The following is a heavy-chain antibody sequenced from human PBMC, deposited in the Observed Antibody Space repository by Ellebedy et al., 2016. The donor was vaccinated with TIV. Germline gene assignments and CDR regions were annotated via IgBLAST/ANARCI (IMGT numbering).Heavy chain of an antibody. CDR1: GGSFSGYY. V-gene: IGHV4-34*01. J-gene: IGHJ5*02. D-gene: IGHD2-15*01. CDR2: INHSGST. CDR3: ARGSGGRFKWFDP. Sequence: SETLSLXXAVYGGSFSGYYWSWIRQPPGKGLEWIGEINHSGSTNYNPSLKSRVTILIDTSKSQFSLKVTSVTAADTAVYYCARGSGGRFKWFDPWGQGTPVTVSS.